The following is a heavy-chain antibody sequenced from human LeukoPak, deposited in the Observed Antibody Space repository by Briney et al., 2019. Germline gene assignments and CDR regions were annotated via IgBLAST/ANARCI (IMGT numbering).Heavy chain of an antibody. V-gene: IGHV4-4*07. CDR1: GGSISSYY. CDR3: AREEYYYGSGSYYTY. D-gene: IGHD3-10*01. Sequence: PSETLSLTCTVSGGSISSYYWSWIRQPAGKGLEWIGRIYTSRSTNYNPSLKSRVTMSVDTSKNQFSLKLSSVTAADTAVYYCAREEYYYGSGSYYTYWGQGTLVTVSS. J-gene: IGHJ4*02. CDR2: IYTSRST.